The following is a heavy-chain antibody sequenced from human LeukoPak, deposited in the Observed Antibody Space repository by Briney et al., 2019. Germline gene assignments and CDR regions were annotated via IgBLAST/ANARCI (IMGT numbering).Heavy chain of an antibody. CDR3: ARDPYSGGYGAYYYYYMDV. D-gene: IGHD6-19*01. CDR1: GFTFDDYD. Sequence: GGSLRLSCAASGFTFDDYDLNWVRQAPGKGLEWVSGISWNGRNTAYAESLKGRFTISRDNAKNSLYLQMNSLRDEDTAVYYCARDPYSGGYGAYYYYYMDVWGKGTTVTVSS. J-gene: IGHJ6*03. CDR2: ISWNGRNT. V-gene: IGHV3-20*04.